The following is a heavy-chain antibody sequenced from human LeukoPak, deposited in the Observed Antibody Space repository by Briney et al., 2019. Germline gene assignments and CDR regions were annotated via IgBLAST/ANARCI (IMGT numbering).Heavy chain of an antibody. CDR1: GFTFDDYA. J-gene: IGHJ4*02. Sequence: GGSLRLSCAASGFTFDDYAMHWVRQAPGKGLEWVSGISWNSGSIGYADSVKGRFTISRDNAKNSLHLQMNSLRLEDTALYYCAKDMNYYDSSGNFDYWGQGTLVTVSS. D-gene: IGHD3-22*01. CDR2: ISWNSGSI. CDR3: AKDMNYYDSSGNFDY. V-gene: IGHV3-9*01.